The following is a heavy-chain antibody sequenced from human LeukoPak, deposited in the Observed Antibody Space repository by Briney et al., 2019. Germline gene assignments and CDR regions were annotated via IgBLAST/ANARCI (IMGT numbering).Heavy chain of an antibody. CDR2: IYTSGST. J-gene: IGHJ4*02. CDR3: ANSIDFDYGDYYFDY. V-gene: IGHV4-4*07. D-gene: IGHD4-17*01. CDR1: GGSINSYY. Sequence: SETLSLTCTVSGGSINSYYWSWIRQPAGKGLEWIGRIYTSGSTNYNPSLKSRVTISLDTSKNQFSLKLSSVTAADTAVYYCANSIDFDYGDYYFDYWGQGALVTTSS.